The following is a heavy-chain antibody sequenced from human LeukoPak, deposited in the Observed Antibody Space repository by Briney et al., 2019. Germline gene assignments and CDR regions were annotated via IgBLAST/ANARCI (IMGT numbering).Heavy chain of an antibody. CDR1: GGSISSYY. Sequence: SSETLSLTCTVSGGSISSYYWSWIRQPPGKGLEWIGYIYYSGSTNYNPSLKSRVTISVDTSKNQSSLKLSSVTAADTAVYYCARSSVVPAAMAFDIWGQGTMVTVSS. J-gene: IGHJ3*02. D-gene: IGHD2-2*01. CDR3: ARSSVVPAAMAFDI. CDR2: IYYSGST. V-gene: IGHV4-59*01.